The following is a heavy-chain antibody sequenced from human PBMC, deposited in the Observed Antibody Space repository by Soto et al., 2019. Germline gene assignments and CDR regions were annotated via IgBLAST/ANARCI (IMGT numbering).Heavy chain of an antibody. Sequence: GGSLRLSCAASGFTFSMSGMNWVRQAPGKGLEWISYISGISKTIYYADSVRGRFTISRDNGNNSLFLQMTRLRAEDTAVYYCARPSIAVAGEDLWGQGTLVTVSS. J-gene: IGHJ5*02. D-gene: IGHD6-19*01. CDR3: ARPSIAVAGEDL. CDR1: GFTFSMSG. CDR2: ISGISKTI. V-gene: IGHV3-48*01.